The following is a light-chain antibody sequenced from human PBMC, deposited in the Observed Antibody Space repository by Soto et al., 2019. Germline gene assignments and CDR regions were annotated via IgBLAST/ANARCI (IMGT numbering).Light chain of an antibody. CDR3: QQYKNWPLT. CDR2: VAS. CDR1: QSVSSN. V-gene: IGKV3-15*01. Sequence: EIVMTQSPATLSVSPGGRATLSCRASQSVSSNLAWYQQKPGQAPRLLIYVASTMATGFPARFSGSGSGTEFTLTISSLQSEDFAVYYCQQYKNWPLTFGGGTRVEIK. J-gene: IGKJ4*01.